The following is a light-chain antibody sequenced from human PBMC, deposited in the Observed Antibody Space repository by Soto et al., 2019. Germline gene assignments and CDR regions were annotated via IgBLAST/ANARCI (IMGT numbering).Light chain of an antibody. Sequence: QAVVTQPPSVSGAPGQRVTISCTGSSSNIGAGYDVHWYQQLPGTAPKLLIYGNSNRPSGVPDRFSGSKSGTSASLAITGLQAEDEADYYSQSYDSSLSGSVVFGGGTKLTVL. CDR3: QSYDSSLSGSVV. CDR1: SSNIGAGYD. CDR2: GNS. V-gene: IGLV1-40*01. J-gene: IGLJ2*01.